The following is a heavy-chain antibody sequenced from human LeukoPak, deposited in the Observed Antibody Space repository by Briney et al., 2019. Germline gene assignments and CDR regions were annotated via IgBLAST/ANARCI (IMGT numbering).Heavy chain of an antibody. Sequence: GGSLRLSCAASGFTFRIYNMNWVRQAPGKRPEWVSSISSSSSYIYYADSVKGRFTISRDNAKNSLYLQMNSLRAEDTALYYCARGASRADYWGQGTLVTVSS. CDR3: ARGASRADY. V-gene: IGHV3-21*01. CDR2: ISSSSSYI. J-gene: IGHJ4*02. CDR1: GFTFRIYN.